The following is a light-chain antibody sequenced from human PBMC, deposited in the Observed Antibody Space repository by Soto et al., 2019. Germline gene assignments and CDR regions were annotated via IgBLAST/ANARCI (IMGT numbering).Light chain of an antibody. Sequence: DIQMTQSPSSLSASVGDRVTITCRASQSISSYLNWYQQKPGKAPKLLIYAASSLQSGVPSRFSGSGSGTDFTLTISSLQPEDFATYYCQQNYSTPHLPCGGGTKVEIK. CDR1: QSISSY. CDR3: QQNYSTPHLP. J-gene: IGKJ4*01. CDR2: AAS. V-gene: IGKV1-39*01.